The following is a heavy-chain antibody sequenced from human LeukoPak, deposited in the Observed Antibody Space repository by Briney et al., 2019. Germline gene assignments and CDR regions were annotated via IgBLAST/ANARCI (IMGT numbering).Heavy chain of an antibody. CDR1: GFSLSTSGVG. V-gene: IGHV2-5*02. Sequence: SGPTLVKPTQTLTLTCTFSGFSLSTSGVGVGWIRQPPGKALEWLALIYWDDDKRYSPSLKSRLTITKDTSKNQVVLTMTNMDPVDTATYYCAHTPTVTIGRAFDYWGQGTLVTVSS. J-gene: IGHJ4*02. D-gene: IGHD4-17*01. CDR2: IYWDDDK. CDR3: AHTPTVTIGRAFDY.